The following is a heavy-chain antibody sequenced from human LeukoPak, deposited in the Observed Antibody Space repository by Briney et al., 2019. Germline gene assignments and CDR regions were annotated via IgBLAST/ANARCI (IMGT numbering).Heavy chain of an antibody. CDR1: GFTFSSYV. CDR2: INSDGSST. CDR3: AKVGPYYYDSSAYDY. V-gene: IGHV3-74*01. Sequence: GGSLRLSCAASGFTFSSYVMSWVRQAPGKGLVWVSRINSDGSSTRYADSVKGRFTISRDNAKNTLYLQMNSLRAEDTAVYYCAKVGPYYYDSSAYDYWGQGTLVTVSS. J-gene: IGHJ4*02. D-gene: IGHD3-22*01.